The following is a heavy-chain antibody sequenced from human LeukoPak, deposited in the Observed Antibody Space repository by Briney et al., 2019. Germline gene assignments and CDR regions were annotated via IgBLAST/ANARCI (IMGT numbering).Heavy chain of an antibody. V-gene: IGHV3-53*04. CDR2: IYSGGST. CDR1: GFTFSSYA. CDR3: ARVGSYDAFDI. D-gene: IGHD1-26*01. Sequence: TGGSLRLSCADSGFTFSSYAMTWVRQAPGKGLEWVSVIYSGGSTYYADSVKGRFTISRHNSKNTLYLQMNSLRAEDTAVYYCARVGSYDAFDIWGQGTMVTVSS. J-gene: IGHJ3*02.